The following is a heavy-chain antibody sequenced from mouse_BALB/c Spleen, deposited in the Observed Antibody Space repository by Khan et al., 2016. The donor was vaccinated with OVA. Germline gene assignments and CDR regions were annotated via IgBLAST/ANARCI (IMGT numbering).Heavy chain of an antibody. CDR3: TRSYDWYDFEY. D-gene: IGHD2-4*01. Sequence: VQLQQSGTVLARPGASVKMSCKASGYSFTSYWIHWVTQRPGQGLEWIGAIYPGISDTRYNQKFKGKAKLTADTSANTAYMELSSLTNADSAVYDCTRSYDWYDFEYWGQGTTLTGSA. J-gene: IGHJ2*01. CDR1: GYSFTSYW. CDR2: IYPGISDT. V-gene: IGHV1-5*01.